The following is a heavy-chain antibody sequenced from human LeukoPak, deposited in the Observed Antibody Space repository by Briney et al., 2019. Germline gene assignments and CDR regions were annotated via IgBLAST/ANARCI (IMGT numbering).Heavy chain of an antibody. CDR1: GFTFSDHY. Sequence: GGSLRLSCAVSGFTFSDHYMDWVRQAPGKGLEWVGRTRNKANSYTTVYAASVQGRFTVSRDDTKNSLYLQMNSLKTEDTAVYYCARGYHSFDVWGQGTTVTVSS. V-gene: IGHV3-72*01. D-gene: IGHD1-26*01. J-gene: IGHJ6*02. CDR3: ARGYHSFDV. CDR2: TRNKANSYTT.